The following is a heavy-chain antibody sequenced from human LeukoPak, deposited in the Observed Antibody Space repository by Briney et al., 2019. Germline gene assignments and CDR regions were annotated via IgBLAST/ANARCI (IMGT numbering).Heavy chain of an antibody. CDR1: GFTFSIYG. CDR2: ISYDGSNK. J-gene: IGHJ4*02. Sequence: GGSLRLSCAASGFTFSIYGMHWVRQAPGKGLEWVAVISYDGSNKYYADSVKGRFTISRDNSKNTLYLQMNSLRAEDTAVYYCAKAKPSSGWLLDYWGQGTLVTVSS. CDR3: AKAKPSSGWLLDY. V-gene: IGHV3-30*18. D-gene: IGHD6-19*01.